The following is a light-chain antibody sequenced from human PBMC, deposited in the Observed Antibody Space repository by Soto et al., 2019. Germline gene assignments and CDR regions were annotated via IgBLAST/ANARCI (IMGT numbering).Light chain of an antibody. V-gene: IGKV1-9*01. J-gene: IGKJ4*01. CDR3: QQLISYPVT. Sequence: DIPLTQSPSFLSASVGDRVTITCRASQVISSGYLAWYQQKPGTAPKLLIYAASTLQSGVSSRFSGSGSGKKSPLTISSLQPEDFAPNYFQQLISYPVTFAGGTKGKIK. CDR2: AAS. CDR1: QVISSGY.